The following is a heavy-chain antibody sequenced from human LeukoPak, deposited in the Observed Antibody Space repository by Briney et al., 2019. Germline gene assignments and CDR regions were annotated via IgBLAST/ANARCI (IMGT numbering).Heavy chain of an antibody. CDR1: GYTFSGYY. V-gene: IGHV1-2*02. CDR3: ARDRRYGDYAY. CDR2: INPNSGGT. D-gene: IGHD4-17*01. J-gene: IGHJ4*02. Sequence: GASVKVSCKASGYTFSGYYIHWVRQAPGQGLEWLGWINPNSGGTNYAQKFQGRVTMTRDTSISTAYMELSRLRSDDTAVYYCARDRRYGDYAYWGQGTLVTVSS.